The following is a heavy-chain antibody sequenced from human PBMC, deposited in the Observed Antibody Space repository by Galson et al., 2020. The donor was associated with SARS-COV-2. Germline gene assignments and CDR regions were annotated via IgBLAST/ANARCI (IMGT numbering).Heavy chain of an antibody. CDR2: IYYSGNT. CDR1: GGSLSPYY. CDR3: ARFWGGFDI. D-gene: IGHD7-27*01. Sequence: ASETLSLTCTVSGGSLSPYYWSWIRQPPGTGLEWIGYIYYSGNTNYNPSLKSRLTISIDRSKNQFSLKLSSVTAADTAVYYCARFWGGFDIWGQGTMVSVSS. J-gene: IGHJ3*02. V-gene: IGHV4-59*08.